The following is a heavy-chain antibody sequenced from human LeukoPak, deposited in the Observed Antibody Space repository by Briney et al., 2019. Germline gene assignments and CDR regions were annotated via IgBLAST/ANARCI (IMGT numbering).Heavy chain of an antibody. D-gene: IGHD3-10*01. Sequence: SGTLSLTCAVSGGSISSSNWWSWVRQPPGKGLEWIGEIYHSGSTNYNPSLKSRVTISVDKSKNQFSLKLSSVTAADTAVYYCARGGYYGSGSYYMPFDYWGQGTLVTVSS. J-gene: IGHJ4*02. CDR1: GGSISSSNW. CDR2: IYHSGST. V-gene: IGHV4-4*02. CDR3: ARGGYYGSGSYYMPFDY.